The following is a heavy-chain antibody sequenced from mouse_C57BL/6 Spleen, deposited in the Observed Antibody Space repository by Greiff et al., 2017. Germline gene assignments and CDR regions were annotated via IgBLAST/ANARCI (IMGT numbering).Heavy chain of an antibody. V-gene: IGHV1-55*01. CDR1: GYTFTSYW. CDR3: ARFPYDYGTGWYFDV. CDR2: IYPGSGST. Sequence: QVQLQQPGAELVKPGASVQMSCKASGYTFTSYWINWVKQRPGQGLEWIGDIYPGSGSTNYNEKFKSKATLSVDTSSSTAYMQLSSLTSEDSAVYYCARFPYDYGTGWYFDVWGTGTTVTVSS. D-gene: IGHD2-4*01. J-gene: IGHJ1*03.